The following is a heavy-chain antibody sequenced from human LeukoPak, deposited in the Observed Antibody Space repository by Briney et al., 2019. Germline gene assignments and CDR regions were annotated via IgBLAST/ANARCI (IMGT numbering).Heavy chain of an antibody. J-gene: IGHJ4*02. Sequence: SQTLSLTCTVSGGSISSGGYYWSWIRQHPGKGLEWIGYIYYSGSTYYNPSLKSRVTISVDTSKNQFSLKLSSVTAADTAVYYCGRGDYDSSGYYSQESTPGFDYWGQGTLVTVSS. V-gene: IGHV4-31*03. CDR2: IYYSGST. D-gene: IGHD3-22*01. CDR1: GGSISSGGYY. CDR3: GRGDYDSSGYYSQESTPGFDY.